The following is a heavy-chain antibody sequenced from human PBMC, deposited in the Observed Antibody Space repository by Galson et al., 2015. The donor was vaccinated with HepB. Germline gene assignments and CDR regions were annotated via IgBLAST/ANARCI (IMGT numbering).Heavy chain of an antibody. CDR1: GFTFSSYG. V-gene: IGHV3-30*18. J-gene: IGHJ4*02. CDR2: ISYDGSNK. D-gene: IGHD2-8*01. Sequence: SLRLSCAASGFTFSSYGMHWVRQAPGKGLEWVAVISYDGSNKYYADSVKGRFTISRDNSKNTLYLQMNSLRAEDTAVYYCAKCLYPAGNYFDYWGQGTLVTVSS. CDR3: AKCLYPAGNYFDY.